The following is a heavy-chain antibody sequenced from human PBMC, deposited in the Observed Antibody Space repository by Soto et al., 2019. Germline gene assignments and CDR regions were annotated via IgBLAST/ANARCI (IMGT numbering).Heavy chain of an antibody. CDR2: INPNSGGT. J-gene: IGHJ6*01. V-gene: IGHV1-2*04. CDR3: ARSAPSGSTYYYYVMYG. D-gene: IGHD3-10*01. Sequence: VKVSCKSAGYTFTGYYMHWVRQAPGQGLEWMGWINPNSGGTNYAQKFQGWVTMTRDTSISTAYMELSRLRSDDTAVYYCARSAPSGSTYYYYVMYGRGPGTTVTV. CDR1: GYTFTGYY.